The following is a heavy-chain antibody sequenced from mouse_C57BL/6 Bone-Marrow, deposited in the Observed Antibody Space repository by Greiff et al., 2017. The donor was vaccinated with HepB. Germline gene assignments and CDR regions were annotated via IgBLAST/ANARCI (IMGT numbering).Heavy chain of an antibody. CDR1: GYTFTSYG. CDR2: IYPRSGNT. Sequence: QVTLKVSGAELARPGASVKLSCKASGYTFTSYGISWVKQRTGQGLEWIGVIYPRSGNTYYNEKFKGKATLTADKSSSTAYMELRSLTSEDSAVYYCARGYCDRYACWFAYWGRGKVVTVSA. D-gene: IGHD2-3*01. J-gene: IGHJ3*01. V-gene: IGHV1-81*01. CDR3: ARGYCDRYACWFAY.